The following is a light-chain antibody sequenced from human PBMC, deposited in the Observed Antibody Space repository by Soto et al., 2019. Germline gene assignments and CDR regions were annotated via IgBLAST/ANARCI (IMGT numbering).Light chain of an antibody. J-gene: IGKJ4*01. V-gene: IGKV3-20*01. CDR1: QSVSSSY. Sequence: EIVLTQSPGTLSLSPGERATLSCRASQSVSSSYLAWYQQKFGQAPRLLIYDAFSRATGIPDRFSASGSGTDFTLTISRLEPEDSAVYYCQQYGSSPPVTFGGGTKVDIK. CDR3: QQYGSSPPVT. CDR2: DAF.